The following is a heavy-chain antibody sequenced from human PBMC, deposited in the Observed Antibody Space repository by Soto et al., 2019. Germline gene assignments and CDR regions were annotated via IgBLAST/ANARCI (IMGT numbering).Heavy chain of an antibody. V-gene: IGHV4-31*03. CDR2: IYYSGST. Sequence: SETLSLTCTVSGGSISSGDYYWGWIRQHPGKGLEWIGYIYYSGSTYYNPSLKSRVTISVDTSKNQFSLKLSSVTAADTAVYYCARGVTLVRGVIHTPYFDYWGQGALVTVSS. J-gene: IGHJ4*02. CDR1: GGSISSGDYY. D-gene: IGHD3-10*01. CDR3: ARGVTLVRGVIHTPYFDY.